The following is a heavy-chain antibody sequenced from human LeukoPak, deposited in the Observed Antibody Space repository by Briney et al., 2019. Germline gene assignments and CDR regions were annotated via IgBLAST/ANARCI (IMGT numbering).Heavy chain of an antibody. Sequence: GASVKVSCKASGYTFTGYYMHWVRQAPGQGLEWMGRINPNNGGTNYAQKLQGRVTMTRDTSISTAYMELSRLRSDDTAVYYCARARITYYYDSSGYYSLFHWGQGTLVTVSS. CDR3: ARARITYYYDSSGYYSLFH. J-gene: IGHJ4*02. CDR2: INPNNGGT. D-gene: IGHD3-22*01. V-gene: IGHV1-2*06. CDR1: GYTFTGYY.